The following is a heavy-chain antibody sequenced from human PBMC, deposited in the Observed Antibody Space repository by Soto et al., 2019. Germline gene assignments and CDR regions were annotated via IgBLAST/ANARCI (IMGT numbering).Heavy chain of an antibody. CDR1: GFTFDDYS. V-gene: IGHV3-9*01. Sequence: EVQLVESGGGLVQPGRSLRLSCAASGFTFDDYSMHWVRQAPGKGLEWVSGISWNSGSIGYAESVKGRFTISRDKAKNSMYLQMNSLRAEDTALYYCGVYCSSTSCYLWFDPWGQGTLVTVSS. CDR3: GVYCSSTSCYLWFDP. D-gene: IGHD2-2*01. J-gene: IGHJ5*02. CDR2: ISWNSGSI.